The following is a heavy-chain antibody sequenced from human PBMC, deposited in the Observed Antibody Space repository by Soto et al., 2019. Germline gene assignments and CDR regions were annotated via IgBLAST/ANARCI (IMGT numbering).Heavy chain of an antibody. J-gene: IGHJ4*02. Sequence: GGSLRLSCAASGFTFSSYWMSWVRQAPGKGLEWVANIKQDGSEKYYVDSVKGRFTISRDNAKNSLYLQMNSLRAEDTAVYYCARGGIGMATMKVRTFDYWGQGTLVTVSS. V-gene: IGHV3-7*04. CDR1: GFTFSSYW. CDR2: IKQDGSEK. CDR3: ARGGIGMATMKVRTFDY. D-gene: IGHD5-12*01.